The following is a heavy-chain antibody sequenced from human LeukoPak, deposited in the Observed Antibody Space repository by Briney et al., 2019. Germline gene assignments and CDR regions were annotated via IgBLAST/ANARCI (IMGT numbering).Heavy chain of an antibody. V-gene: IGHV4-39*02. CDR1: GGSISGSSYY. CDR2: IYYTGRT. Sequence: KTSETLSLTCTVSGGSISGSSYYWGWIRQPPGKGLEWIGTIYYTGRTYHNPSLKSRVTISVDTSKSQFSLKLSSVTAADTAFYYCARDYDSGGYYGRWFDPWGQGTLVTVSS. D-gene: IGHD3-22*01. J-gene: IGHJ5*02. CDR3: ARDYDSGGYYGRWFDP.